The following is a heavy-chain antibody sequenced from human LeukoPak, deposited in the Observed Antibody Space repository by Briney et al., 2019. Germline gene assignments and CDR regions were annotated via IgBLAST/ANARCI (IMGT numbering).Heavy chain of an antibody. CDR2: IYPGDSDT. CDR1: GFTFSSYA. J-gene: IGHJ5*02. V-gene: IGHV5-51*01. CDR3: ARLGRVTSGDYNWFDP. Sequence: PGGSLRLSCAASGFTFSSYAMSWVRQAPGKGLEWVGIIYPGDSDTRYSPSFEGQVIMSVDNSISTAYLQWGSLKASDTAMYYCARLGRVTSGDYNWFDPWGRGTLVTVSS. D-gene: IGHD2-2*01.